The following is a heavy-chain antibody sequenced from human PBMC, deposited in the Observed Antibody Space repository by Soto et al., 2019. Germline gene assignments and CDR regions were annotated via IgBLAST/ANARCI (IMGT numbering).Heavy chain of an antibody. CDR2: ISSRGSTI. V-gene: IGHV3-11*01. CDR3: ARGEVANYDFWSGYPKVGADYYYGMDV. J-gene: IGHJ6*02. CDR1: GFTFSDYY. Sequence: QVQLVESGGGLVKPGGSLRLSCAASGFTFSDYYMSWIRQAPGKGLEWVSYISSRGSTIYYADSVKGRFTISRDNAKNSLYLQMNSLRAEDTAVYYCARGEVANYDFWSGYPKVGADYYYGMDVWGQGTTVTVSS. D-gene: IGHD3-3*01.